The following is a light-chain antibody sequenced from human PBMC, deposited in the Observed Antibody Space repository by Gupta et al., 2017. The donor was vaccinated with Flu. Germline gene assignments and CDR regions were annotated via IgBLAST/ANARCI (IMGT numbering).Light chain of an antibody. Sequence: SVMTPPPPVSWAPGQRVTISCTWSSPYIGAGSDVHWYQHLPETAPKLLMFVNNNRRAGVPERFSGAKYGTSAALTTTWLQAEEEADYYCQSYDNNRNIYVFGTGTKLTVL. CDR1: SPYIGAGSD. J-gene: IGLJ1*01. CDR3: QSYDNNRNIYV. V-gene: IGLV1-40*01. CDR2: VNN.